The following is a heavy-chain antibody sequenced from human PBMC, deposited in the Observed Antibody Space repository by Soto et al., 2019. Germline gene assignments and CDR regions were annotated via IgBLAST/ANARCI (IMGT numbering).Heavy chain of an antibody. CDR1: GGSVSSGSYY. CDR2: IYYSGST. CDR3: ARVTVLVPAAIRYFDD. Sequence: SETLSLTCTVSGGSVSSGSYYWSWIRQPPGKGLEWIGYIYYSGSTNYNPSLKSRVTISVDTSKNQFSLKLSSVTAADTAVYYCARVTVLVPAAIRYFDDWGQGTLVTVSS. V-gene: IGHV4-61*01. J-gene: IGHJ4*02. D-gene: IGHD2-2*01.